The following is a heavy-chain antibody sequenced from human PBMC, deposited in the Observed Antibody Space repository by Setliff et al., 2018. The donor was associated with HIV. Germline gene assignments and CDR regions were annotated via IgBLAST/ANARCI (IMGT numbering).Heavy chain of an antibody. J-gene: IGHJ4*02. D-gene: IGHD3-10*01. CDR1: GLRFNKAW. CDR3: ALMLRGIPF. CDR2: SRSKSEGYAT. Sequence: SLRLSCAASGLRFNKAWMNWVRQAPGKGLEWLGRSRSKSEGYATYYAASVKDRFIISRDESKTALFLQMNSLRTEDAAIYYCALMLRGIPFWGRGTLVTVSS. V-gene: IGHV3-72*01.